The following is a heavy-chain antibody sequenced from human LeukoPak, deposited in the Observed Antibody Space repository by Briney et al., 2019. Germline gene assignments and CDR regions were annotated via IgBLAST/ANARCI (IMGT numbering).Heavy chain of an antibody. J-gene: IGHJ6*03. CDR2: IYPGDSDT. CDR3: ARRSQTYYYDSSGPSYYHYYMDV. V-gene: IGHV5-51*01. D-gene: IGHD3-22*01. CDR1: GYSFTSYW. Sequence: GESLKISCKGSGYSFTSYWIGWVRQLPGKGLEWMGLIYPGDSDTRYSPSFQGQVTISADKSISTAYLQWSSLKASETPTYYCARRSQTYYYDSSGPSYYHYYMDVWGKRTTVTVSS.